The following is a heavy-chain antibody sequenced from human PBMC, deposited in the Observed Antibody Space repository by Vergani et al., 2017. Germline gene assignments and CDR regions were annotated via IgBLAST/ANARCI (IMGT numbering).Heavy chain of an antibody. CDR3: ATITMVRGVIIELFDY. D-gene: IGHD3-10*01. CDR1: GGTFSSYA. CDR2: IIPIFGTA. V-gene: IGHV1-69*01. J-gene: IGHJ4*02. Sequence: QVQLVQSGAEVKKPGSSVKVSCKASGGTFSSYAISWVRQAPGQGLEWMGGIIPIFGTANYAQKFHGRVTITADEYTSTAYMELSCLRSEATAVYYCATITMVRGVIIELFDYWGQGTLVTVSS.